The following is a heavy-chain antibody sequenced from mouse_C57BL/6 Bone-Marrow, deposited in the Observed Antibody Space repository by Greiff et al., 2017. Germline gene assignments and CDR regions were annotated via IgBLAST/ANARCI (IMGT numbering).Heavy chain of an antibody. CDR1: GYTFTSYW. V-gene: IGHV1-72*01. CDR2: IDPNSGGT. CDR3: ARGRGLPYYFDY. J-gene: IGHJ2*01. D-gene: IGHD2-4*01. Sequence: QVHVKQPGAELVKPGASVKLSCKASGYTFTSYWMHWVKQRPGRGLEWIGRIDPNSGGTKYNEKFKSKATLTVDKPSSTAYMQLSSLTSEDSAVYYCARGRGLPYYFDYWGQGTTLTVSS.